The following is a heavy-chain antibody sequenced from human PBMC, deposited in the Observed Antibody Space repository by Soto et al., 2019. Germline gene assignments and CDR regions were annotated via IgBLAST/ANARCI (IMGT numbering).Heavy chain of an antibody. D-gene: IGHD2-2*02. J-gene: IGHJ6*02. V-gene: IGHV4-38-2*01. Sequence: SETLSLTCAVSGYSISSGYYLGWILQPPGQGLEWIGSTYHSGSTYYNPSLKSRVTISVDTSKNQFSLKLSSVTAADTAVYYCARSQGYCSSTSCYTSLSYYYGMDVWGQGTTVTVSS. CDR1: GYSISSGYY. CDR3: ARSQGYCSSTSCYTSLSYYYGMDV. CDR2: TYHSGST.